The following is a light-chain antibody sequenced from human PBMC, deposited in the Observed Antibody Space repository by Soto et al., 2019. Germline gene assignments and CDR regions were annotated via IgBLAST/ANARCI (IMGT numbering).Light chain of an antibody. Sequence: EIVMTQSPATLSVSPGERATLSCRASQSVSSNLAWYQQKPGQAPRLLICGASTRATGIPARFSGSGSGTKFTLTISSLQSEDFAVYYCQQYNNFSSFGQGTKVDIK. V-gene: IGKV3-15*01. CDR1: QSVSSN. J-gene: IGKJ1*01. CDR3: QQYNNFSS. CDR2: GAS.